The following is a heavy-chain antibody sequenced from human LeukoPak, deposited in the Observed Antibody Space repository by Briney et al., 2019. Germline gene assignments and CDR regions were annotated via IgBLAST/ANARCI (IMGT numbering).Heavy chain of an antibody. CDR3: ATPPVYYYMDV. CDR2: ISGSGGSA. J-gene: IGHJ6*03. V-gene: IGHV3-23*01. Sequence: PGGSLRLSCAASGFAFSSYAMSWVREAPGEWLAWVSAISGSGGSAYSADSVKGRFNISRDNSKNTLYLQMNSLRAEDTAVYYCATPPVYYYMDVWGKGTTVTVSS. CDR1: GFAFSSYA.